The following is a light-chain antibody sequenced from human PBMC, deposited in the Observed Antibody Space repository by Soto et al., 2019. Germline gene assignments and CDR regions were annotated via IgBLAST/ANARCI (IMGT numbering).Light chain of an antibody. CDR2: EVT. V-gene: IGLV2-14*01. J-gene: IGLJ7*01. CDR3: TAYTSRSTLV. CDR1: SSDVGGYNY. Sequence: QSALTQPASVSGSPGPSITISCTGTSSDVGGYNYVSWYQQHPGKVPKFMIYEVTNRPSGVSDHFSGYKSGNTASLTISGLQAEDEADYYCTAYTSRSTLVLGGGTQLPVL.